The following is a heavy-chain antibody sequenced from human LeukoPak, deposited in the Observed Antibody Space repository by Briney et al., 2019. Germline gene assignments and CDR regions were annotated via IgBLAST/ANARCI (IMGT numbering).Heavy chain of an antibody. CDR1: GYTFTSYA. J-gene: IGHJ1*01. CDR2: INAGNGNT. V-gene: IGHV1-3*01. CDR3: ARDSSEFRSLIPH. D-gene: IGHD2-21*01. Sequence: ASVKVSCKASGYTFTSYAMHWVRQAPGQRLEWMGWINAGNGNTKYSQKFQGRVTITRDTPTSTAYMELRSLRSEDTAVYYCARDSSEFRSLIPHWGQGTLVTVSS.